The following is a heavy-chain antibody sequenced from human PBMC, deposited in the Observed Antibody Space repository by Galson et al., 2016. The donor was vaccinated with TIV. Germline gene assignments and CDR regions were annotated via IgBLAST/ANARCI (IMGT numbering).Heavy chain of an antibody. CDR3: ARGPNYYHSYMDV. Sequence: SVKVSCKASGGIFNTYAISWVRQAPGQGLEWMGGLNPLFGIATYAEKFQGRVTITADTSTKPAYMELSNLRTEDTAMYYCARGPNYYHSYMDVWGKGTTVTVSS. CDR1: GGIFNTYA. V-gene: IGHV1-69*10. CDR2: LNPLFGIA. J-gene: IGHJ6*03. D-gene: IGHD3-16*01.